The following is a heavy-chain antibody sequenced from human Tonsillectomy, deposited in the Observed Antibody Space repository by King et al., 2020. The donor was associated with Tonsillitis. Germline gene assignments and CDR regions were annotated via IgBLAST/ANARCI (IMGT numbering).Heavy chain of an antibody. CDR2: IYPGDSDT. Sequence: VQLVQSGAEVKKPGESLKISCKGSGYSFTNYWIAWVRQMPGKGLEWMGVIYPGDSDTRYSPSFQGQVTISAGKSINTAYLQWSSLKASDTAMYYCARLRPGSNSSGYYYYFDYWGQGTLVSVSA. V-gene: IGHV5-51*01. J-gene: IGHJ4*02. CDR1: GYSFTNYW. CDR3: ARLRPGSNSSGYYYYFDY. D-gene: IGHD3-22*01.